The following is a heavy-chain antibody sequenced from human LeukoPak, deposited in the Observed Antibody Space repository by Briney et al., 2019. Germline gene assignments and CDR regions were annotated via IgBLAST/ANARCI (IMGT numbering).Heavy chain of an antibody. CDR2: INPNSGGT. V-gene: IGHV1-2*02. Sequence: ASVKVSCKASGYTFTGYYMHWVRQAPGQGLEWMGWINPNSGGTNYAQKFQGRVTMTRDTSISTAYMELSRLRSDDTAVYYCARGHGSSTSCYLPSYGMDVWGQGTTVTVSS. CDR1: GYTFTGYY. J-gene: IGHJ6*02. CDR3: ARGHGSSTSCYLPSYGMDV. D-gene: IGHD2-2*01.